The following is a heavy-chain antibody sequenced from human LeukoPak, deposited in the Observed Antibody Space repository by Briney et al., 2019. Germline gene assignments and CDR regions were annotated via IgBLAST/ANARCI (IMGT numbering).Heavy chain of an antibody. V-gene: IGHV4-59*12. CDR1: GGSISSYY. J-gene: IGHJ3*02. Sequence: KPSETLSLTCTVSGGSISSYYWSWIRQPPGKGLEWIGYIYYSGSTNYNPSLKSRVTISVDTSKNQFSLKLSSVTAADTAVYYCARDYYDSSGYEGAFDIWGQGTMVTVSS. D-gene: IGHD3-22*01. CDR2: IYYSGST. CDR3: ARDYYDSSGYEGAFDI.